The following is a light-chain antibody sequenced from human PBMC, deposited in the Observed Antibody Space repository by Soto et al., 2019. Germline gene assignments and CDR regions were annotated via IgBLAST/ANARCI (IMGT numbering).Light chain of an antibody. CDR2: GAS. CDR3: QQYGSSGT. CDR1: QSVSSY. Sequence: EVVLTQSPGTLSLSPGERATISCRVSQSVSSYLAWYQQKPGQAPTLLIYGASTRATGIPARFSGSGSGTDFTLTISRLEPEDFAVYYCQQYGSSGTFGQGTKVDIK. J-gene: IGKJ1*01. V-gene: IGKV3-20*01.